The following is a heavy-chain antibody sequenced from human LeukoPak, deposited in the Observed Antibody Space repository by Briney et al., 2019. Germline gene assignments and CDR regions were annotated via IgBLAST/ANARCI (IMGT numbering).Heavy chain of an antibody. CDR1: VGSMSTYY. Sequence: SETLSLTCTVSVGSMSTYYWTWIRQPPGKGLGWIGFIYYTGSTNYNPSLKSRVTISVDTSKNQFSLKLSSVTAADTAVYYCAGMRITTPTVRTLDYWGQGTLVTVSS. J-gene: IGHJ4*02. V-gene: IGHV4-59*01. CDR2: IYYTGST. CDR3: AGMRITTPTVRTLDY. D-gene: IGHD1-14*01.